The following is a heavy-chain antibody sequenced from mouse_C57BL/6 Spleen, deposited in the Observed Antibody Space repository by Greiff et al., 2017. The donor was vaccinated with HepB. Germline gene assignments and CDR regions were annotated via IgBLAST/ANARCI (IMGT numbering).Heavy chain of an antibody. CDR3: AREYYYGNWYFDV. Sequence: VQLQQSGPELVKPGASVKISCKASGYAFSSSWMNWVKQRPGKGLEWIGRIYPGDGDTNYNGKFKGKATLTADKSSSTAYMQLSSLTSEDSAVYFCAREYYYGNWYFDVWGTGTTVTVSS. J-gene: IGHJ1*03. V-gene: IGHV1-82*01. D-gene: IGHD1-1*01. CDR1: GYAFSSSW. CDR2: IYPGDGDT.